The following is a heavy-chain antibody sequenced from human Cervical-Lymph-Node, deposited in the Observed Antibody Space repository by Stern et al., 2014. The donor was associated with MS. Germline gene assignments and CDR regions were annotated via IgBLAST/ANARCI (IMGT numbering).Heavy chain of an antibody. V-gene: IGHV3-9*01. Sequence: EVQLEESGGGLVQPCRSLTLSCAASGFTFDDYAIPWVRHAPGTGLELVSGICWNRGSIGYADSMKGRFTISRDNAKNSLYLQMNSLRAEDTALYYCAKVRQYTSSWYLGNYLDYWGQGTLVTVSS. D-gene: IGHD6-13*01. J-gene: IGHJ4*02. CDR1: GFTFDDYA. CDR3: AKVRQYTSSWYLGNYLDY. CDR2: ICWNRGSI.